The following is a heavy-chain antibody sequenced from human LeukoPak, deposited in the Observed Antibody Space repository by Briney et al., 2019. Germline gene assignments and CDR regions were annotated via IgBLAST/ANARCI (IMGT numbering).Heavy chain of an antibody. CDR3: AKDIRRESSGPVDY. D-gene: IGHD6-19*01. J-gene: IGHJ4*02. Sequence: GGSLRLSCAASGFTFDDYAMRWVRQAPGKGLEWVSGISWNSGSIGYADSVKGRFTISRDNAKNSLYLQMNSLRAEDTALYYCAKDIRRESSGPVDYWGQGTLVTVSS. V-gene: IGHV3-9*01. CDR1: GFTFDDYA. CDR2: ISWNSGSI.